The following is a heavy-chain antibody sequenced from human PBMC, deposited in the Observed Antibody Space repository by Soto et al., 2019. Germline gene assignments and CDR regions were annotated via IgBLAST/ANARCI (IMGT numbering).Heavy chain of an antibody. D-gene: IGHD3-3*01. CDR2: ISSNGGST. V-gene: IGHV3-64*01. CDR1: GFNFSSYA. CDR3: ARAESAYYDFWSGYNYYYYMDV. J-gene: IGHJ6*03. Sequence: GGSLRLSCAASGFNFSSYAMHWVRQAPGKGLEYVSAISSNGGSTYYANSVKGRFTISRDNSKNTLYLQMGSLRAEDMAVYYCARAESAYYDFWSGYNYYYYMDVWGKGTTVTVSS.